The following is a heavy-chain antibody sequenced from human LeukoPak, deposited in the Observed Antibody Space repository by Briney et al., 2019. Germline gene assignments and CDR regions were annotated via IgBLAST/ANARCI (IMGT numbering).Heavy chain of an antibody. CDR2: ISYTGST. CDR3: ARRPYYWGWQWLSPPGTNYYYYMDV. Sequence: SETLSLTCTVSGGSISSYFWSLIRQPPGKGLEWIGYISYTGSTNYSPSLKSRVTISIDTSKNQFSLKLSSVTAADTAVYYCARRPYYWGWQWLSPPGTNYYYYMDVWGKGTTVTISS. J-gene: IGHJ6*03. CDR1: GGSISSYF. D-gene: IGHD6-19*01. V-gene: IGHV4-59*12.